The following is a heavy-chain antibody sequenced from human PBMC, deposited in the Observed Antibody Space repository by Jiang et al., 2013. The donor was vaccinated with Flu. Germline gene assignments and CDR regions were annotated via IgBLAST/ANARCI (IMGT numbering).Heavy chain of an antibody. CDR1: GGSISSGGFY. Sequence: SGPGLVKPSQTLSLTCTVSGGSISSGGFYWSWIRQYPGKGLQWIGYIYPTGATYYNSSLKRRLTISVDTSQNQFSLKLSSVTAADTAIYYCAKNYYANSGSYTDAFDIWGQGTMVTVSS. J-gene: IGHJ3*02. CDR2: IYPTGAT. V-gene: IGHV4-31*03. D-gene: IGHD3-22*01. CDR3: AKNYYANSGSYTDAFDI.